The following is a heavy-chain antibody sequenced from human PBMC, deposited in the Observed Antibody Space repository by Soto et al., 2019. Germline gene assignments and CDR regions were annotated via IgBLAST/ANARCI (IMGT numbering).Heavy chain of an antibody. CDR3: ARVPGPPSYYMDA. V-gene: IGHV3-21*01. CDR2: ISSSSSYI. J-gene: IGHJ6*03. CDR1: GCTFSSYS. Sequence: GGSLRLSCAASGCTFSSYSMSWVRQAPGKGLEWVSSISSSSSYIYYADSVKGRFTISRDNAKNSLYLQMNSLRAEDTAVYYCARVPGPPSYYMDAWGKGTTVTVSS.